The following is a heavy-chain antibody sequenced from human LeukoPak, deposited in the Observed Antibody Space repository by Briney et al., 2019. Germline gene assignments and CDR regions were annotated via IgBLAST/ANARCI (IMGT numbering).Heavy chain of an antibody. CDR3: ARTSGSFAGYFDF. J-gene: IGHJ4*02. V-gene: IGHV3-66*02. D-gene: IGHD1-26*01. Sequence: PGGSLRLSCAASGFTVISNYMYWVRQTPGKGLECISVIYSGGRTYYADSVKGRFTISRDNSKNMLFLQMNSLRTEDTVLYYCARTSGSFAGYFDFWGQGTLVTVSS. CDR2: IYSGGRT. CDR1: GFTVISNY.